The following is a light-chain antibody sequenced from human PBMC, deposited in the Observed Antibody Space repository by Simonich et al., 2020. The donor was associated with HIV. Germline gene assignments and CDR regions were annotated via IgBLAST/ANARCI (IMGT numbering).Light chain of an antibody. CDR3: CSYAGTYTLV. V-gene: IGLV2-11*01. J-gene: IGLJ3*02. CDR2: YVR. Sequence: QSALTQPASVSGSPGQSITISCTGKSSDVGGYNYVSWYQQHPGKAPKLMIYYVRKRPSGVPDRFSGSKSGNTASLTISGLQAEDEADYYCCSYAGTYTLVFGGGTKLTVL. CDR1: SSDVGGYNY.